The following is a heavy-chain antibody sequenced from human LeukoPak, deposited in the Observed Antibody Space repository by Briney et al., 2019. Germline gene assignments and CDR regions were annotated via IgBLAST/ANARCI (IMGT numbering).Heavy chain of an antibody. J-gene: IGHJ4*02. CDR2: INAGNGNT. CDR3: ARETTDIFDY. D-gene: IGHD2/OR15-2a*01. CDR1: GYTFTSYA. V-gene: IGHV1-3*03. Sequence: ASVKVFCKASGYTFTSYAMHWVRQAPGQRLEWMGCINAGNGNTKYSKEFQGRVTITRDTSASTAYMELSSLRSEDMAVYYCARETTDIFDYWGQGTLVTVSS.